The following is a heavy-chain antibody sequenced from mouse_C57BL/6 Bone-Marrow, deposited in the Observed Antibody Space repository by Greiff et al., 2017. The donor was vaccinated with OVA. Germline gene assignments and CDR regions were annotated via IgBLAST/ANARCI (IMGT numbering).Heavy chain of an antibody. V-gene: IGHV1-55*01. CDR2: IYPGSGST. J-gene: IGHJ2*01. CDR3: ARRITTVVAFDY. Sequence: QVQLQQPGAELVKPGASVKMSCKASGYTFTSYWITWVKQRPGQGLEWIGDIYPGSGSTNYNEKFKSKATLTVDTSSSTAYMQLSSLTSEDSAVYDCARRITTVVAFDYWGQGTTLTVSS. D-gene: IGHD1-1*01. CDR1: GYTFTSYW.